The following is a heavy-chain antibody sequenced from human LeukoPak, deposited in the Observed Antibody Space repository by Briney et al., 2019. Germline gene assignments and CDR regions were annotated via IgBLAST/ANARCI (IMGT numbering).Heavy chain of an antibody. CDR1: GFTFSSYA. J-gene: IGHJ4*02. D-gene: IGHD3-16*01. V-gene: IGHV3-23*01. CDR3: AMAGGGLWGYQFDY. Sequence: GGSLRLSCAASGFTFSSYAMSWVRQAPGKGLDWVSIIYRGGGTYYADSVKGRFSISRDNSKNTLSLQMNSLRAEDAAVYYCAMAGGGLWGYQFDYWGQGTLVTVSS. CDR2: IYRGGGT.